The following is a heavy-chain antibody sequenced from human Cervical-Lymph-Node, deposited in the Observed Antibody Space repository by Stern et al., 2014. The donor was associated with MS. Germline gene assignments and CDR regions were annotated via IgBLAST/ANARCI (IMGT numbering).Heavy chain of an antibody. CDR1: GFSFSNYA. CDR3: VRGGAISHFDN. V-gene: IGHV3-30*01. J-gene: IGHJ4*02. Sequence: QVQLVQSGGGVVQPGRSLRLSCAASGFSFSNYAMHWVRQTPGKGLEWLAVISFDGGLEFYAGSVRGRFTISRDNSNTSLYLQMQSLRLEDTALYYCVRGGAISHFDNWGQGTLVTVSS. CDR2: ISFDGGLE. D-gene: IGHD3-16*01.